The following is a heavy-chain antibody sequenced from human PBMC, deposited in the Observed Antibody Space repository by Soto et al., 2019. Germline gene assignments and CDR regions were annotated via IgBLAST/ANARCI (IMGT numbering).Heavy chain of an antibody. CDR1: GVSFSGHS. CDR2: INHSGRV. CDR3: STRAYDTNGYYRFDP. V-gene: IGHV4-34*01. J-gene: IGHJ5*01. Sequence: ETLALTCSVYGVSFSGHSWTWIRQSPGKGLEWIGDINHSGRVNYSPSLKSRVTISLDTSKNQFSLTLSDVTAADTAMYYCSTRAYDTNGYYRFDPWGQGTPVTVYS. D-gene: IGHD3-22*01.